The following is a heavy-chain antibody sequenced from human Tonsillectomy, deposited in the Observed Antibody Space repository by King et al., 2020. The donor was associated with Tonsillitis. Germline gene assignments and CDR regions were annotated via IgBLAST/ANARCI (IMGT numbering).Heavy chain of an antibody. D-gene: IGHD5-24*01. CDR1: GFTFSTYA. Sequence: VQLVESGGGVVQPGRSLRLSCAASGFTFSTYAIHWVRQAPGKVLEWVAFIWYDGSNKYYADSVKGRFTISIDNSKNTLYLQMNSLRSEDTAVYYCARDWPDGFNSVGAFDIWGQGTMVTVSS. CDR3: ARDWPDGFNSVGAFDI. J-gene: IGHJ3*02. V-gene: IGHV3-33*08. CDR2: IWYDGSNK.